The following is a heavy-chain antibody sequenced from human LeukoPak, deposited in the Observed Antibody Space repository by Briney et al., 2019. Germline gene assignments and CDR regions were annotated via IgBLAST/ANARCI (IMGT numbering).Heavy chain of an antibody. CDR2: ISSYDGANQ. Sequence: GGSLRLSCIVSGFSFSSYSMHWVRQAPGKGLEWVAVISSYDGANQYYSDSVKGRFTISRDNSKNTLYLQMSSLTAEDTAVYYCVQWELLPTADYWGQGTLVTVSS. CDR1: GFSFSSYS. D-gene: IGHD1-26*01. CDR3: VQWELLPTADY. V-gene: IGHV3-30-3*01. J-gene: IGHJ4*02.